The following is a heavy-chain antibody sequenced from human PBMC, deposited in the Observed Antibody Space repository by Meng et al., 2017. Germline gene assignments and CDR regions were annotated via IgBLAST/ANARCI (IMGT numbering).Heavy chain of an antibody. Sequence: GESLKISCAASGFTFSSYEMNWVRQAPGKGLEWVSYISSSGSTIYYADSVKGRFTISRDNAKNSLYLQMNSLRAEDTAVYYCARDLYYDRPPGFDYWGQGTLVTVSS. CDR1: GFTFSSYE. CDR3: ARDLYYDRPPGFDY. D-gene: IGHD3-22*01. V-gene: IGHV3-48*03. J-gene: IGHJ4*02. CDR2: ISSSGSTI.